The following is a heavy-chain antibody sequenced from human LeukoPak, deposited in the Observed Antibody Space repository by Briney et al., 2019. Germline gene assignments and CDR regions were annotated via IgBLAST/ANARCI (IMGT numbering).Heavy chain of an antibody. V-gene: IGHV3-23*01. CDR1: GFTFSSYA. Sequence: PGGSLRLSCAASGFTFSSYAMSWVRQAPGKGLEWVSAISGSSVTTYYAASVKGRFTVSRDNSKNTLYLQMNSLKAEDTAVYYCAKDRPLLIGVVIRSQEDYWGQGTLVTVSS. CDR3: AKDRPLLIGVVIRSQEDY. CDR2: ISGSSVTT. D-gene: IGHD3-3*01. J-gene: IGHJ4*02.